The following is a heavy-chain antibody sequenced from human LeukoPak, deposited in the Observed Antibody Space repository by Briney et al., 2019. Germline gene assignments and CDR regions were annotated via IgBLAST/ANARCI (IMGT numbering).Heavy chain of an antibody. J-gene: IGHJ4*02. CDR3: ARGWVGIFGVVRYFDY. V-gene: IGHV4-34*01. CDR1: GGSFSGYY. CDR2: INHSGST. D-gene: IGHD3-3*01. Sequence: PSETLSLTCAVYGGSFSGYYWSWIRQPPGKGLEWIGEINHSGSTNYNPSLKSRVTISVDTSKNQFSLKLSSVTAADTAVYYCARGWVGIFGVVRYFDYWGQGTLVTVSS.